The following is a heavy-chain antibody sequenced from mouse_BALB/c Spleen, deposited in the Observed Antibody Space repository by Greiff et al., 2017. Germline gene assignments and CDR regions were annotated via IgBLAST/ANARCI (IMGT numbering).Heavy chain of an antibody. D-gene: IGHD2-4*01. J-gene: IGHJ2*01. CDR1: GYTFTDYA. Sequence: QVQLKQSGAELVRPGVSVKISCKGSGYTFTDYAMHWVKQSHAKSLEWIGVISTYYGDASYNQKFKGKATMTVDKSSSTAYMELSRLTSEDSAIYYCARGGLRYAMDYWGQGTTLTVSS. CDR3: ARGGLRYAMDY. V-gene: IGHV1S137*01. CDR2: ISTYYGDA.